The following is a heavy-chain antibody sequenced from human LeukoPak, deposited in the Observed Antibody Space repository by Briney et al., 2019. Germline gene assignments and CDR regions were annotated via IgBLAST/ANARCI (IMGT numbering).Heavy chain of an antibody. Sequence: GRSLRLSCTASGFTFGDYAMSWVRQAPGKGLEWVGFIRSKAYGGTTEYAASVKGRFTISRDDSKSIAYLQMNSLRAEDTAVYHCARDAWGAVAATLDVWGQGTTVTVSS. J-gene: IGHJ6*02. V-gene: IGHV3-49*04. CDR2: IRSKAYGGTT. D-gene: IGHD6-19*01. CDR1: GFTFGDYA. CDR3: ARDAWGAVAATLDV.